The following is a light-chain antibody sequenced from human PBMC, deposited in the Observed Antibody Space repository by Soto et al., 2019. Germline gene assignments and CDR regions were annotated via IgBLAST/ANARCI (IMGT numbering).Light chain of an antibody. Sequence: EIVLTQSPGTLSLSPGERATLSCRASQSVRSSNLAWYKQKPGQAPRLLIYGASSRATGIPDRFSGSGSGTDFTLTISRLEPEDFAVYYCHQYDSSPLTFGGGTKVEIK. J-gene: IGKJ4*01. CDR3: HQYDSSPLT. V-gene: IGKV3-20*01. CDR1: QSVRSSN. CDR2: GAS.